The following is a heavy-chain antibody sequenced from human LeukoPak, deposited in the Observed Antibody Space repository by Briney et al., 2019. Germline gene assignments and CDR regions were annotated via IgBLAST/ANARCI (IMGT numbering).Heavy chain of an antibody. D-gene: IGHD2-21*02. CDR1: GFTFSSYS. CDR2: IRSSSRYI. J-gene: IGHJ3*02. Sequence: GGSLRLACQASGFTFSSYSMNCVRQAAGNGLEWVSSIRSSSRYIYYADSVKGRFTISRDNAKNSLYLQMNSLRAEDTAVYYCARAVYCGGDCYFPLDIWGQGTMVTVSS. V-gene: IGHV3-21*01. CDR3: ARAVYCGGDCYFPLDI.